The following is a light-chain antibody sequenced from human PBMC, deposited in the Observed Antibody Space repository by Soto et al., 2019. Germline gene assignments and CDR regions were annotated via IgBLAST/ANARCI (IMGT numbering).Light chain of an antibody. CDR2: GNT. CDR1: DSNIEAGFD. Sequence: QSVLTQPLSVSGAPGRAVTISGTGSDSNIEAGFDVHWYQQLPGSAPKLLIYGNTRRPSGVPDRFSGSQSGTSASLAISGLQAEDESDYYCHSYDSDVTEFYVFGTGTKVTVL. V-gene: IGLV1-40*01. J-gene: IGLJ1*01. CDR3: HSYDSDVTEFYV.